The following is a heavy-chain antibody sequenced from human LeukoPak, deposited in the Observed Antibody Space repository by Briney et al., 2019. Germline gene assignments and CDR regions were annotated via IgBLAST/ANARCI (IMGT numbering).Heavy chain of an antibody. D-gene: IGHD1-26*01. V-gene: IGHV4-39*07. CDR3: ARDVSSASYTYFYYYMDV. CDR2: LSNSGKT. CDR1: GGSITSTPYY. J-gene: IGHJ6*03. Sequence: PSDTLSLTCIISGGSITSTPYYWGWIRQPPGQALEWIGTLSNSGKTYYNPSLNSRVTISKDTSKNQFSLKLTSATAADTAVYYCARDVSSASYTYFYYYMDVWGKGTTVTISS.